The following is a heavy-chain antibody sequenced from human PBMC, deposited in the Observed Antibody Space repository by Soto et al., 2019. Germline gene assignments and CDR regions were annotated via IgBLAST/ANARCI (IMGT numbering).Heavy chain of an antibody. V-gene: IGHV3-23*01. J-gene: IGHJ6*03. CDR2: ISGSGGST. CDR3: AEHSSSWYPSYYYYYYMDV. Sequence: PGGSLRLSCAASGFTFSSYAMSWVRQAPGKGLEWVSAISGSGGSTYYADSVKGRFTISRDNSKNTLYLQMNSLRAEDTAVYYCAEHSSSWYPSYYYYYYMDVWGKGTTVTVS. D-gene: IGHD6-13*01. CDR1: GFTFSSYA.